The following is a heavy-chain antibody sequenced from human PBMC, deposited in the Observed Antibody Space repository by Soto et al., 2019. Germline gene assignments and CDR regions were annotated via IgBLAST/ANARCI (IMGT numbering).Heavy chain of an antibody. CDR3: ARGGSRQVVRHLNYYYYYGMDV. J-gene: IGHJ6*02. D-gene: IGHD2-15*01. CDR1: GGSFSGYY. V-gene: IGHV4-34*01. Sequence: QVQLQQWGAGLLKPSETLSLTCAVYGGSFSGYYWSWIRQPPGKGLEWIGEINHSGSTNYNPSLKSRVTISVDTSKNQFSLKLSSVTAADTAVYYCARGGSRQVVRHLNYYYYYGMDVWGQGTTVTVSS. CDR2: INHSGST.